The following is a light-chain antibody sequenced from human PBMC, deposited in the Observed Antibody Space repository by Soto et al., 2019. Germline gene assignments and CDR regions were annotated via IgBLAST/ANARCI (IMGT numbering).Light chain of an antibody. J-gene: IGKJ1*01. CDR2: AAS. CDR1: QGISSY. Sequence: IRMTQSPSSFSASTGDRVTITCRASQGISSYLAWYQQKPGKAPKLLIYAASTLQSGVPSRFSGSGSGTDFTLTISCLQSEDFATYYGQQYYSYPWTFGQGTKVDIK. V-gene: IGKV1-8*01. CDR3: QQYYSYPWT.